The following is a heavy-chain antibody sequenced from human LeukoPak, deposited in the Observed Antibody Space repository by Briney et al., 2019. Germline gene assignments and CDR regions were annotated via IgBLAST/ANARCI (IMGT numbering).Heavy chain of an antibody. CDR1: GGTFSSYA. Sequence: SVKVSCKASGGTFSSYAISWVRQAPGQGLEWMGGIIPIFGTANYAQKFQGRVTITADESTSTAYMELSSLRSEDTAVYYCATESPRRQYYYDPNWFDPWGQGTLVTVSS. J-gene: IGHJ5*02. CDR2: IIPIFGTA. V-gene: IGHV1-69*13. D-gene: IGHD3-22*01. CDR3: ATESPRRQYYYDPNWFDP.